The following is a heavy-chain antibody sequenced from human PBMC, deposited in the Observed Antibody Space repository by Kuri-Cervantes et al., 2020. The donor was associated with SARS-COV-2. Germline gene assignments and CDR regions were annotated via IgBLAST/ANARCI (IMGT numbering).Heavy chain of an antibody. D-gene: IGHD3-3*01. CDR2: IYYSGTT. CDR3: ARSTRWSGPLDY. J-gene: IGHJ4*02. V-gene: IGHV4-59*01. Sequence: GSLRLSCTVSGGSISSYYWSWIRQPPGKGLEWTGYIYYSGTTNYNPSLKSRVTISVDTSKSHFSLKVNSVTAADTAVYYCARSTRWSGPLDYWGQGTLVTVSS. CDR1: GGSISSYY.